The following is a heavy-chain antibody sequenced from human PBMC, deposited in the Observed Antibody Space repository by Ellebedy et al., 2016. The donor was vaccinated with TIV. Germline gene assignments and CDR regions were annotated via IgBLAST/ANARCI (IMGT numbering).Heavy chain of an antibody. V-gene: IGHV1-69*06. D-gene: IGHD3-9*01. Sequence: ASVKLSCKASGYTFTGYYMHWVRQAPGQGLEWMGGIIPIFGTANYAQKFQGRVTITADTSTSTAYMDLRSLKSDETALYYCVRDSRHDWGDFDLWGRGTPVTVSS. CDR1: GYTFTGYY. J-gene: IGHJ2*01. CDR3: VRDSRHDWGDFDL. CDR2: IIPIFGTA.